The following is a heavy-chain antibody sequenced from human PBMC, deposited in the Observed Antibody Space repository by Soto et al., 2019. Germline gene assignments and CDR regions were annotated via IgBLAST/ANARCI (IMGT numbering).Heavy chain of an antibody. J-gene: IGHJ5*02. CDR2: INHSGST. D-gene: IGHD3-3*01. CDR1: GGSFSGYY. CDR3: ARASRITIFGVVIGDWFDP. Sequence: PSETLSLTCAVYGGSFSGYYWSWIRQPPGKGLEWIGEINHSGSTNYNPSLKSRVTISVDTSKNQFSLKLSSVTAADTAVYYCARASRITIFGVVIGDWFDPWGQGTLVTV. V-gene: IGHV4-34*01.